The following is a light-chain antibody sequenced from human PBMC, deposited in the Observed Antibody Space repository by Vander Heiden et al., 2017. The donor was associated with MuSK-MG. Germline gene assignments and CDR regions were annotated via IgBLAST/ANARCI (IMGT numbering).Light chain of an antibody. CDR2: GVS. V-gene: IGKV3-15*01. CDR3: QKYDVRPPWT. CDR1: RSVSGN. J-gene: IGKJ1*01. Sequence: DIDNTQSPPTPSVSPGASATLCCRASRSVSGNLAWYQQKPGQGPRLLIYGVSTRPTGIPAKISGNGSGAEYTLIISSLQSEDFAIDYCQKYDVRPPWTFGQGTKVEIK.